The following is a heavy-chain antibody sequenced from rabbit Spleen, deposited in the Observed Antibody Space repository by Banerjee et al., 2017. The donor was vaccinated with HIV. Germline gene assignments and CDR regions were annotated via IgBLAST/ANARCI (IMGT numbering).Heavy chain of an antibody. CDR2: INMVTGKS. Sequence: EQLEESGGGLVKPEGSLTLTCKASGVSFSDKDVMCWVRQAPGKGLEWITCINMVTGKSVYASWAKGRFIMSRTSSTKVTLQMTSLTAADTATYFCVRGIPYGFAGDTYPPYAMDLWGPGTLVTVS. CDR1: GVSFSDKDV. D-gene: IGHD6-1*01. J-gene: IGHJ6*01. V-gene: IGHV1S45*01. CDR3: VRGIPYGFAGDTYPPYAMDL.